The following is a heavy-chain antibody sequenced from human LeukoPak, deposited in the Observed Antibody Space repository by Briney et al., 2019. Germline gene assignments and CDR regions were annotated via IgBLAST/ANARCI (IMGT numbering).Heavy chain of an antibody. J-gene: IGHJ3*02. Sequence: SETLSLTCTVSGGSISSSSYSWGWIRQSPGKGQEWIGSIVDSGTTYYNPSLKSRVTISVDTSNNHLSLKLSSVTAADTAVYYCARQAPRVVSATLGAFDIWGQGAMVTVSS. CDR1: GGSISSSSYS. CDR2: IVDSGTT. D-gene: IGHD2-15*01. V-gene: IGHV4-39*01. CDR3: ARQAPRVVSATLGAFDI.